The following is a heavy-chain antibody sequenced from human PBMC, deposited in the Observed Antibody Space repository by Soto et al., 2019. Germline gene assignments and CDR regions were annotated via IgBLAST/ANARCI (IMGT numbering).Heavy chain of an antibody. V-gene: IGHV3-23*01. Sequence: EVQLLESGGGLVLPGGSLRLSCAGSGFTPTTTPLSWVRQPPGKGLEWVTTISGTASRTYYVDSVKGRFFISRDNSKNTVTLQLNNLKLDDKAVYYCANSFRYFDNWGQGTRVNVAS. CDR2: ISGTASRT. D-gene: IGHD3-9*01. CDR1: GFTPTTTP. CDR3: ANSFRYFDN. J-gene: IGHJ4*02.